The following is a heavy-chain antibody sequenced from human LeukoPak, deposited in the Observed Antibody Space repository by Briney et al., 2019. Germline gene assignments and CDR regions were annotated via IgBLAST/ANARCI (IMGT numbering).Heavy chain of an antibody. D-gene: IGHD6-13*01. CDR3: AKTRPLDSSSWSHGDY. J-gene: IGHJ4*02. V-gene: IGHV3-23*01. CDR2: ISGSGDST. Sequence: GSLRLSCAASGFTFSSYAMSWVRQAPGKGLGWVSAISGSGDSTYHGDSVKGRFTISRDNSKNTLYLQMNSLRAEDTAVYYCAKTRPLDSSSWSHGDYWGQGTLVTVSS. CDR1: GFTFSSYA.